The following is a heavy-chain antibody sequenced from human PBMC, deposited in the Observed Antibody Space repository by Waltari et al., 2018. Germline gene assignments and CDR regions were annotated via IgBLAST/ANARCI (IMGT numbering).Heavy chain of an antibody. CDR3: AREGGNYGY. Sequence: EVQLVESGGGLVQPGGSLRLSCAASGFTFSSYWMTWVRQAPGKGLEWVANIKHDGSEKYYGDSVKGRCTISRDNAKNSLFLQMNSLRAEDTAVYYCAREGGNYGYWGQGTLVTVSS. D-gene: IGHD1-26*01. V-gene: IGHV3-7*04. CDR1: GFTFSSYW. CDR2: IKHDGSEK. J-gene: IGHJ4*02.